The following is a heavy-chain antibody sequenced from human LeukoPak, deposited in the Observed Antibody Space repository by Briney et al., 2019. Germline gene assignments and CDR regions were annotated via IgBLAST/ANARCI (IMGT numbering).Heavy chain of an antibody. V-gene: IGHV1-58*02. D-gene: IGHD2-2*01. J-gene: IGHJ3*02. CDR2: IVVGSGNT. Sequence: SVKVSCKASGFTFTSSAMQWVRQARGQRLEWIGWIVVGSGNTNYAQKLQGRVTMTTDTSTSTAYMELRSLRSDDTAVYYCARDRSYCSSTSCYYDAFDIWGQGTMVTVSS. CDR3: ARDRSYCSSTSCYYDAFDI. CDR1: GFTFTSSA.